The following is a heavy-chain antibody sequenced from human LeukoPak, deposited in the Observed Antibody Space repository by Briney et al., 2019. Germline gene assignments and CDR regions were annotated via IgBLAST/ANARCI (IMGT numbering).Heavy chain of an antibody. CDR2: IYSGGST. J-gene: IGHJ3*02. CDR1: GFTVSSNY. CDR3: ARGRKTYDAFDI. V-gene: IGHV3-66*01. Sequence: GGSLRLSCAASGFTVSSNYMSWVRLAPRKGLEWVSVIYSGGSTYYADSVKGRFTISRDNSKNTLYLQMNSLRAEDTAVYYCARGRKTYDAFDIWGQGTMVTVSS.